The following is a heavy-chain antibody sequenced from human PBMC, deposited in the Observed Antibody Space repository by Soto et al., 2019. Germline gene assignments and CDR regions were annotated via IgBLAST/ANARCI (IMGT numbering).Heavy chain of an antibody. Sequence: SETLSLTCTVSCVSISRGGYYWSWIRQHPGKGLEWIGYIYYSGSTYYNPSLKSRVTISVDTSKNQFSLKVSSVTAADTAVYYCARVRGYSYGYWGQGTLVTVSS. J-gene: IGHJ4*02. V-gene: IGHV4-31*03. CDR2: IYYSGST. CDR1: CVSISRGGYY. CDR3: ARVRGYSYGY. D-gene: IGHD5-18*01.